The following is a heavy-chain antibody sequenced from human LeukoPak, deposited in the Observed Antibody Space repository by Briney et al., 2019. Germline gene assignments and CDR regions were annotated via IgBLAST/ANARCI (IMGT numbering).Heavy chain of an antibody. V-gene: IGHV3-13*04. CDR1: GFTFSSYD. CDR3: AKGRYDYVWGSYPNDAFDI. J-gene: IGHJ3*02. D-gene: IGHD3-16*02. CDR2: IGTGGDT. Sequence: AGRSLRLSCAASGFTFSSYDMHWVRQPAGEGLQWVSGIGTGGDTYYAGSVKGRFTISRENAKNSLYLQMNSLRAEDTAVYYCAKGRYDYVWGSYPNDAFDIWGQGTMVTVSS.